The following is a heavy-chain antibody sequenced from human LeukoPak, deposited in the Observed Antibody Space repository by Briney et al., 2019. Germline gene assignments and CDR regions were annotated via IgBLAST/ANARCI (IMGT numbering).Heavy chain of an antibody. V-gene: IGHV3-7*01. D-gene: IGHD2-15*01. J-gene: IGHJ4*02. CDR3: AREGDYYCSGGSCYDY. CDR1: GFTFSSYW. Sequence: GSLRLSCAASGFTFSSYWVSWVRQAPRKGLEWVANIKQDGSEKYYVDSVKGRFTISRDNAKNSLYLQMNSLRAEDTAVYYCAREGDYYCSGGSCYDYWGQGTLVTVSS. CDR2: IKQDGSEK.